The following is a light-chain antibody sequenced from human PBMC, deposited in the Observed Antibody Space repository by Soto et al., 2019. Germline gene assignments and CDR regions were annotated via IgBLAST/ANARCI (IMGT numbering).Light chain of an antibody. Sequence: EILLTQSPATLSLSPGARATLSCRASQSISAYLAWYQQKPGQAPRLVLYDASNRATGVPARFSGSRSGTDFTLTINSLEPEDFAVYYCQHRSNWPFGQGTRLEIK. CDR3: QHRSNWP. V-gene: IGKV3-11*01. J-gene: IGKJ5*01. CDR2: DAS. CDR1: QSISAY.